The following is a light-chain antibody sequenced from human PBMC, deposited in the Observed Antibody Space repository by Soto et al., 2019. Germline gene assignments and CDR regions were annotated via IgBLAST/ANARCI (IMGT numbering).Light chain of an antibody. CDR3: SSHTTYNTPV. Sequence: QSVLTQPASVSGSAGQSIAISCTGTSSDIGTFNYVSWYQQHPGKAPKLMIHEVSNRPSGVSDRFSGSKSGNTASLTISGLQADDEADYYCSSHTTYNTPVFATGPQVTVL. CDR2: EVS. CDR1: SSDIGTFNY. V-gene: IGLV2-14*01. J-gene: IGLJ1*01.